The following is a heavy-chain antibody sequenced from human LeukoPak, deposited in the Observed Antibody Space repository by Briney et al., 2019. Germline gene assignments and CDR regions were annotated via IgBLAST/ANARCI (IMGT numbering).Heavy chain of an antibody. V-gene: IGHV4-59*01. D-gene: IGHD6-13*01. Sequence: PSETLSLTCTVSGGSISSYYWSWIRQPPGKGLKWIGYIYNSGSTSYNPSLKSRVTISVDTSKNQFSLKLSSVTAADTAVYYCARDLGFGSRNWFDPWGQGTLVTVSS. CDR1: GGSISSYY. CDR2: IYNSGST. CDR3: ARDLGFGSRNWFDP. J-gene: IGHJ5*02.